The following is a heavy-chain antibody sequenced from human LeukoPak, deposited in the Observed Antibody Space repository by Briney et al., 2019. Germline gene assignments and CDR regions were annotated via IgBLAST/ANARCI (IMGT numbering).Heavy chain of an antibody. J-gene: IGHJ4*02. V-gene: IGHV3-30*10. CDR1: GFAFTTYA. CDR3: AREKIFGQAYFDN. CDR2: ISYDISYK. D-gene: IGHD3-10*01. Sequence: GGSLRLSCAASGFAFTTYAMHWVRRAPGKGLEWVAFISYDISYKEYRGSVKGRFTISRDDSKNTVHLQMNSLRREDTTVYYCAREKIFGQAYFDNWGQGTLVTVSS.